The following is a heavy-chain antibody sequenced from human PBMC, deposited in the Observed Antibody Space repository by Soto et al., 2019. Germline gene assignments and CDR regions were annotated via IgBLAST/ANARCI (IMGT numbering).Heavy chain of an antibody. Sequence: PSETLSLTCDVSGASITTYYWSWIRQASGKGLEWIGNVYHTGSTDYNSSLRSRVTISVDTSKNQFSLNMNSVTAADTAVYYCARRLFGSGWTLDSWGQGALVTVSS. J-gene: IGHJ4*02. V-gene: IGHV4-59*13. D-gene: IGHD6-19*01. CDR2: VYHTGST. CDR1: GASITTYY. CDR3: ARRLFGSGWTLDS.